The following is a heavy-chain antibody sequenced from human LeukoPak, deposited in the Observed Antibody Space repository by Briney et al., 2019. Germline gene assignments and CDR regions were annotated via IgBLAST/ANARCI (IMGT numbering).Heavy chain of an antibody. J-gene: IGHJ5*02. V-gene: IGHV1-18*01. D-gene: IGHD6-13*01. Sequence: ASVKVSCKASGYTFTSYAISWVRQAPGQGLEWMGWISAYNGNTNYAQNLQGRVTMTTDTSTSTAYMELRSLRSDDTAVYYCARDFGRYSSSWYPYNWFDPWGQGTLVTVSS. CDR2: ISAYNGNT. CDR3: ARDFGRYSSSWYPYNWFDP. CDR1: GYTFTSYA.